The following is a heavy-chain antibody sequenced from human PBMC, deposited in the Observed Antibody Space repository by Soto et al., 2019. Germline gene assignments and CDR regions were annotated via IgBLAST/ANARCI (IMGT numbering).Heavy chain of an antibody. CDR1: GGSMSSGSDY. V-gene: IGHV4-39*01. J-gene: IGHJ5*02. D-gene: IGHD6-6*01. Sequence: QLQLQESGPGLVKPSETLSLTCTVSGGSMSSGSDYWCWIRQSPGKGLEWIGTFYHSGSIYYNPSLKGRVTISVDTSKAPFFVKLSSVTAADTAVYYCARSWGSSGSYNWFDPWGQGTLVTVSS. CDR3: ARSWGSSGSYNWFDP. CDR2: FYHSGSI.